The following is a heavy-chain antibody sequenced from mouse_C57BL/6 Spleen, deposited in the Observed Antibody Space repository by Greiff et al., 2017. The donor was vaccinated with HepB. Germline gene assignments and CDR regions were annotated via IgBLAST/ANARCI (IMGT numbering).Heavy chain of an antibody. CDR2: IHPNSGST. D-gene: IGHD1-2*01. J-gene: IGHJ2*01. Sequence: QVQLQQPGAELVKPGASVKLSCKASGYNFTSYWMHWVKQRPGQGLEWIGMIHPNSGSTNYNEKFKSKATLTVDKSSSTAYMQLSSLTYEDSAVYYWARSAYGQWGFDDWGQGTTLSVST. V-gene: IGHV1-64*01. CDR3: ARSAYGQWGFDD. CDR1: GYNFTSYW.